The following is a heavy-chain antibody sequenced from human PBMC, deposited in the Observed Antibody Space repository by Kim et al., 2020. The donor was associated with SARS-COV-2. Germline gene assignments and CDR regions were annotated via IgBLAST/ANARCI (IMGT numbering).Heavy chain of an antibody. Sequence: SETLSLTCTVSGGSISSSSYYWGWIRQPPGKGLEWIGSIYYSGSTYYNPSLKSRVTISVDTSKNQFSLKLSSVTAADTAVYYCARENTAMDNWFDPWGQGTLVTVSS. D-gene: IGHD5-18*01. J-gene: IGHJ5*02. CDR3: ARENTAMDNWFDP. CDR2: IYYSGST. V-gene: IGHV4-39*07. CDR1: GGSISSSSYY.